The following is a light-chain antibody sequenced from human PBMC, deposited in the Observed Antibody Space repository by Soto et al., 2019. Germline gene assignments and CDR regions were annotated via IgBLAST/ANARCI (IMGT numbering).Light chain of an antibody. CDR1: QGIRND. CDR3: LQDYHYPLT. Sequence: AIQMTQSPSSLSASVGDRVTITCRASQGIRNDLGWYQQKPGKAPKLLIYAASSLQSGVPSRFSGRRSGTDFTHTISSLQPGDLATYYCLQDYHYPLTFGAGTKVDI. J-gene: IGKJ3*01. V-gene: IGKV1-6*01. CDR2: AAS.